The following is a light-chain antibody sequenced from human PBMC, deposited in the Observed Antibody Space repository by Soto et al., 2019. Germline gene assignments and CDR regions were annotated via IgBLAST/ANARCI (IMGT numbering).Light chain of an antibody. J-gene: IGKJ2*01. V-gene: IGKV1-39*01. CDR3: QQSYSSPRT. CDR2: AAS. CDR1: QSISSY. Sequence: DIQMTQSPSSLSASVGDRVTITCRASQSISSYLNWYQQKPGKAPNLLIYAASGLQNGVPSRFSGSGSGTDFTLTISSLQPEDFATYYCQQSYSSPRTFGQGTKLEIK.